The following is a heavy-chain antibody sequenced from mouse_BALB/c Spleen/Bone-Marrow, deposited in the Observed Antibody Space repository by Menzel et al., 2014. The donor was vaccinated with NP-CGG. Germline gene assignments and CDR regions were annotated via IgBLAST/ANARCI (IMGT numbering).Heavy chain of an antibody. CDR3: ARELVRGMDY. J-gene: IGHJ4*01. Sequence: LVESGAELVRPGTSVKVSCKASGYAFTNYWIEWIKRRPGQGLEWIGVINPGSGGINYNEKFKGKATLTADKSSSTAYMQLSSLTSDDSAVYFCARELVRGMDYWGQGTSVTVSS. CDR1: GYAFTNYW. D-gene: IGHD1-1*01. CDR2: INPGSGGI. V-gene: IGHV1-54*01.